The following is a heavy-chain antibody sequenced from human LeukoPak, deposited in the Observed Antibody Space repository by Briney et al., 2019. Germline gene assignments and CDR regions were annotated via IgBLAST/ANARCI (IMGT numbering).Heavy chain of an antibody. J-gene: IGHJ4*02. CDR3: ARGFRGYYYGSGSYFDY. CDR2: INHSGST. CDR1: GFTFSTY. Sequence: GSLRLSCAASGFTFSTYWSWIRQPPGKGLEWIGEINHSGSTNYNPSLKSRVTISVDTSKNQFSLKLSSVTAADTAVYYCARGFRGYYYGSGSYFDYWGQGTLVTVSS. V-gene: IGHV4-34*01. D-gene: IGHD3-10*01.